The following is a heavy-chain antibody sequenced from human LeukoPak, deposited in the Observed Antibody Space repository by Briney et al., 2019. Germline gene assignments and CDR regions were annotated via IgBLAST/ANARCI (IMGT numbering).Heavy chain of an antibody. CDR1: GFTVSSNY. Sequence: GGSLRLSCAASGFTVSSNYMSWVRQAPGKGLEWVSVIYSGGSTYYADSVKGRFTISRDNSKNTLYLQMNSLRAGDTAVYYCARASRWLQYNFDYWGQGTLVTVSS. J-gene: IGHJ4*02. D-gene: IGHD5-24*01. CDR2: IYSGGST. V-gene: IGHV3-66*02. CDR3: ARASRWLQYNFDY.